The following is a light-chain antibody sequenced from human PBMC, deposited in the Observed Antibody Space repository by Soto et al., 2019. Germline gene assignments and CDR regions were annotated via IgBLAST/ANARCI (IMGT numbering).Light chain of an antibody. V-gene: IGLV2-14*01. CDR1: SSDVGGYDY. CDR3: RSYSISTAYF. Sequence: QSALTQPASVSGSPGQSITISCTGTSSDVGGYDYVSWYQLHPGKAPKLMVFEVSNRPSGFSYRFSDSKSGNTASLTISGLQAEDEADYFCRSYSISTAYFFGTRTKVIVL. J-gene: IGLJ1*01. CDR2: EVS.